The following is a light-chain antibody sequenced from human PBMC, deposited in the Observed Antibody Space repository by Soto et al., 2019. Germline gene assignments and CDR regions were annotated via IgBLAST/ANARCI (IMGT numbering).Light chain of an antibody. CDR2: SND. CDR1: SFNIGFNY. Sequence: QSVLTQPPSASGTPGQTVTISCSGSSFNIGFNYVYWYQQLPGMAPKLLIHSNDERPSGVPDRFSGSKSGTSASLAISGLRSEDEAEYYCAAWDDSLSGRVFGTGTKVTVL. J-gene: IGLJ1*01. CDR3: AAWDDSLSGRV. V-gene: IGLV1-47*02.